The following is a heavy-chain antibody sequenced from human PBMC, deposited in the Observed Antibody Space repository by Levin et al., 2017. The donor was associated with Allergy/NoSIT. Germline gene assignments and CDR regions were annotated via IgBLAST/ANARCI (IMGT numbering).Heavy chain of an antibody. Sequence: PGGSLRLSCAASGFTFSSFAMSWVRQAPGKGLEWVSGIRGSGVSTHYADSVKGRFTITRDNSKNTLYLQMNSLRAEDTAVYYCAKGGSSAGDYDGMDVWGQGTTVTVSS. CDR1: GFTFSSFA. D-gene: IGHD1-26*01. V-gene: IGHV3-23*01. CDR2: IRGSGVST. CDR3: AKGGSSAGDYDGMDV. J-gene: IGHJ6*02.